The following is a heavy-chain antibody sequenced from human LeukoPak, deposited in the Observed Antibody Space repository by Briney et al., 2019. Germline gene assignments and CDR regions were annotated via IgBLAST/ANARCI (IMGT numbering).Heavy chain of an antibody. CDR2: IRGCGGST. J-gene: IGHJ6*03. CDR3: AKGTHYYYYYMEV. Sequence: RSLRLSCAASGFTLSSYAMSWVRHARGNGLEWVTCIRGCGGSTYSAYSLKGRFTISRDNSKHTLYLQMNSLRAEDTAVYYCAKGTHYYYYYMEVWGKGTTVTVSS. CDR1: GFTLSSYA. V-gene: IGHV3-23*01.